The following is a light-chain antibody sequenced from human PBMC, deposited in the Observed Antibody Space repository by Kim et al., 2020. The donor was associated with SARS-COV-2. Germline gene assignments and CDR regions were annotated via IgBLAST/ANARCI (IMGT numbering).Light chain of an antibody. CDR3: QQYGSSPRT. Sequence: SPGERATLSCRASQSVSSSYLAWYQQKPGQAPRLLIYGASSRATGIPDRSSGSGSGTDFTLTISRLEPEDLAVYYCQQYGSSPRTFGQGTKVDIK. J-gene: IGKJ1*01. V-gene: IGKV3-20*01. CDR1: QSVSSSY. CDR2: GAS.